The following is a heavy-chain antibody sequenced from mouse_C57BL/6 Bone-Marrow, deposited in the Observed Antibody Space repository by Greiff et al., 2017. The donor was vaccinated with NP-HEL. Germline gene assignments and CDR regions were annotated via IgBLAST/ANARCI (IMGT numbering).Heavy chain of an antibody. CDR2: IDPETGGT. CDR3: TRDGYDGDY. Sequence: VQLQQSGAELVRPGASVTLSCKASGYTFTDYEMHWVKQTPVHGLEWIGAIDPETGGTAYNQKFKGKAILTADKSSSTAYMELRSLTSEDSAVYYCTRDGYDGDYWGQGNALTVS. CDR1: GYTFTDYE. J-gene: IGHJ2*01. D-gene: IGHD2-2*01. V-gene: IGHV1-15*01.